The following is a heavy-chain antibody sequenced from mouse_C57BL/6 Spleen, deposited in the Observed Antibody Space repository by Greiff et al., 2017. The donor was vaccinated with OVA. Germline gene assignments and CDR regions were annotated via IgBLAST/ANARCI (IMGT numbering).Heavy chain of an antibody. CDR1: GFNITDYY. Sequence: EVPLQQSGAELVKPGASVKLSCTASGFNITDYYIHWGEQRTEQGLEWIGRIDPEEGETKYAPKFQGKATITADTSSNTAYLQLSSLTSEDTAVYYCVSFYDGYPPFDYWGQGTTLTVSS. CDR3: VSFYDGYPPFDY. V-gene: IGHV14-2*01. J-gene: IGHJ2*01. D-gene: IGHD2-3*01. CDR2: IDPEEGET.